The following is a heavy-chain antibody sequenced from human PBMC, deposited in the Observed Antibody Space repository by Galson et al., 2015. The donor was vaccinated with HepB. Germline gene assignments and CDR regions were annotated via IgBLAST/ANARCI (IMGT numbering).Heavy chain of an antibody. V-gene: IGHV3-48*02. CDR3: ARDLPLYSGSYYSGFAY. Sequence: SLRLSCAASGFTFSSYSMNWVRQAPGKGLEWVSYISSSSSTIYYADSVKGRFTISRDNAKNSLYLQMNSLRDEDTAVYYCARDLPLYSGSYYSGFAYWGQGTLVTVSS. CDR2: ISSSSSTI. D-gene: IGHD1-26*01. CDR1: GFTFSSYS. J-gene: IGHJ4*02.